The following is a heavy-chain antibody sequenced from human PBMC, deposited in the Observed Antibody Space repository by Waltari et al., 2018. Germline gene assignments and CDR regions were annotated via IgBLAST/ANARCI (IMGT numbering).Heavy chain of an antibody. Sequence: QVQLQQWGAGLLKPSETLSLTCAVYGGSFSGYYWSWIRQPPGKGLEWIGEINHSGSTNYNPSLKSRVTISVDTSKNQFSLKLSSVTAADTAVYYCATISHCSGGSCYHYFDYWGQGTLVTVSS. D-gene: IGHD2-15*01. CDR1: GGSFSGYY. J-gene: IGHJ4*02. CDR3: ATISHCSGGSCYHYFDY. CDR2: INHSGST. V-gene: IGHV4-34*01.